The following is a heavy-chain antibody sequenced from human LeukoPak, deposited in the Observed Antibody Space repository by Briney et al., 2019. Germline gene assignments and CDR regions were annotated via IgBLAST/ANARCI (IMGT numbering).Heavy chain of an antibody. J-gene: IGHJ4*02. V-gene: IGHV3-74*01. CDR3: ARADNGFEY. CDR1: GFASSSYW. D-gene: IGHD2-8*01. CDR2: IDIGGSST. Sequence: PGGSLRLSCAASGFASSSYWMHWVRQAPGKGLVWVSHIDIGGSSTSYADSVKGRFTISRDNAKNTLFLQMNSLRVEDTAVYYCARADNGFEYWGQGTLVTVSS.